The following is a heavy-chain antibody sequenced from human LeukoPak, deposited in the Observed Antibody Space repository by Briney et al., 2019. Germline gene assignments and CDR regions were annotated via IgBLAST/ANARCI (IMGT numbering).Heavy chain of an antibody. CDR1: GFTFSSYW. J-gene: IGHJ6*02. V-gene: IGHV3-74*01. CDR3: ARRNGMDV. Sequence: GGSLRLSCAASGFTFSSYWMNWVRQAPGKGLVWVSRINIDGSSTNSADSVKGRFTISRDNAKNTLYLQMNSLRAEDTAVYYCARRNGMDVWGQGTTVTVSS. CDR2: INIDGSST.